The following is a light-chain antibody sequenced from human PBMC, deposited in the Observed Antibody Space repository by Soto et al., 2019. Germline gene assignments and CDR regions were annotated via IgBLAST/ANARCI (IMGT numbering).Light chain of an antibody. Sequence: EIVMTQSPATLSVSPGERATLSCRASQSVSSYLAWYQQKVGQAPRLLIYDASYRATGIPARFSGSGSGTEFTLTISSLQSEDFAIYYCQQRRNWPVTFGGGTKVDIK. CDR1: QSVSSY. V-gene: IGKV3D-15*01. CDR2: DAS. CDR3: QQRRNWPVT. J-gene: IGKJ4*01.